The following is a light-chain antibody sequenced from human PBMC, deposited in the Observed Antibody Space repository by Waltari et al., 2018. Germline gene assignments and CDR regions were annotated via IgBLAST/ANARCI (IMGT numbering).Light chain of an antibody. Sequence: EIVLTQSPGTLSLSPGERAPLSCRASQSVSSSYLAWYQQKPGQAPRLLIYGASSRATGIPDRFSGSGSGTDFTLTISRLEPEDFAVYYCQQYGSSPPVTFGQGTKVEIK. CDR2: GAS. V-gene: IGKV3-20*01. CDR3: QQYGSSPPVT. J-gene: IGKJ1*01. CDR1: QSVSSSY.